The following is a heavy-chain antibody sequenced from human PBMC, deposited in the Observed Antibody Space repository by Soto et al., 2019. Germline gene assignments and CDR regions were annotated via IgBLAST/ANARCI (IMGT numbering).Heavy chain of an antibody. CDR3: ARDGYDGSGSPYPAY. V-gene: IGHV4-59*01. CDR1: GGSMSEYF. Sequence: SETLSLTCSVSGGSMSEYFWSWIRQSPGKGLEWIGYIYYLGSTDYNPSLKSQVTISVDTSKRQFSLRLTSVTAADTAVYYCARDGYDGSGSPYPAYWGPGTQVTVSS. J-gene: IGHJ4*02. CDR2: IYYLGST. D-gene: IGHD3-10*01.